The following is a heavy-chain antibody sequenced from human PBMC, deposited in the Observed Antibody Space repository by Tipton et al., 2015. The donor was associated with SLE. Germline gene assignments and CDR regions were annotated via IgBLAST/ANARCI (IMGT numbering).Heavy chain of an antibody. CDR2: IYYSGST. V-gene: IGHV4-31*03. D-gene: IGHD3-22*01. CDR3: ARDKGRRGTMIVPSGAFVI. Sequence: TLSLTCTVSGGSISSGGYYWSWIRQHPGKGLEWIGYIYYSGSTYYNPSLKSRVTISVDTSKNQFSLKLSSVTAADTAVYYCARDKGRRGTMIVPSGAFVIWGQGTIVTVSS. CDR1: GGSISSGGYY. J-gene: IGHJ3*02.